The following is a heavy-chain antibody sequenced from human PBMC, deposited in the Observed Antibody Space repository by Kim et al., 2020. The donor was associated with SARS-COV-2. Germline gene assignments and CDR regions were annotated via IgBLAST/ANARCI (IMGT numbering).Heavy chain of an antibody. D-gene: IGHD3-22*01. V-gene: IGHV4-31*02. J-gene: IGHJ5*02. Sequence: STYYNPSLKSRVTISVDTSKNQFSLKLSSVTAADTAVYYCARGGYDSFDPWGQGTLVTVSS. CDR2: ST. CDR3: ARGGYDSFDP.